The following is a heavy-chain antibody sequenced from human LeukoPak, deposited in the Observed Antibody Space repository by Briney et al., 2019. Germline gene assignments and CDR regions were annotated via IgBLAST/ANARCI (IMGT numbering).Heavy chain of an antibody. CDR2: ISYDGSNK. CDR3: AKDRASAYGSGSYSAFDI. D-gene: IGHD3-10*01. J-gene: IGHJ3*02. CDR1: GFSFSSYG. Sequence: GGSLRLSCAASGFSFSSYGMHWVRQPPGKGVEGVALISYDGSNKYYADSVKGRFTISRDNSKNTLYLQMNSLRAEDTALYYCAKDRASAYGSGSYSAFDIWGQGTMVTVSS. V-gene: IGHV3-30*18.